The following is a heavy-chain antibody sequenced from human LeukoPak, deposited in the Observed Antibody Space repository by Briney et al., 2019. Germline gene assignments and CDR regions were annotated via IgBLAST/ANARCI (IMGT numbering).Heavy chain of an antibody. J-gene: IGHJ3*02. D-gene: IGHD3-10*01. CDR1: GSTFSNYA. CDR3: AKDLSGRYSIDAFDI. CDR2: ISGTGGGT. Sequence: GGSLRLSCAASGSTFSNYAMSWVRQAPGKGLEWVSCISGTGGGTYYADSVKGRFTISRENSKNTLYLQINSLRAEDTAVYYCAKDLSGRYSIDAFDIWGQGTMVTVSS. V-gene: IGHV3-23*01.